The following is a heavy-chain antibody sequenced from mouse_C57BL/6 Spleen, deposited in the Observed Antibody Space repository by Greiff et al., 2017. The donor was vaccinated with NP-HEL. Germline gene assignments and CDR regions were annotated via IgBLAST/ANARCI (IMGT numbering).Heavy chain of an antibody. CDR2: IDPETGGT. V-gene: IGHV1-15*01. Sequence: QVQLQQSGAELVRPGASVTLSCKASGYTFTDYEMHWVKQTPVPGLEWIGAIDPETGGTAYNQKFKGKAILTADNSSSTAYMELRSLTSEDSAVYYCTSRRAMDYWGQGTSVTVSS. CDR3: TSRRAMDY. CDR1: GYTFTDYE. J-gene: IGHJ4*01.